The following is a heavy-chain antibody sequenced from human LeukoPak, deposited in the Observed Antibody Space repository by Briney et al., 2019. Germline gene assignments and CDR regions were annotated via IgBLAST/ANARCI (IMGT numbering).Heavy chain of an antibody. V-gene: IGHV4-34*01. CDR1: GGSFSGYY. CDR2: INHSGST. CDR3: ARIGYYYYYGMDV. Sequence: PSETLSLTCAVYGGSFSGYYWSWIRQPPGKGLEWIGEINHSGSTNYNPSLKSRVTISVDTSKNQFSLKLSSVTAGDTAVYYCARIGYYYYYGMDVWGQGTTVTVSS. J-gene: IGHJ6*02. D-gene: IGHD3-16*01.